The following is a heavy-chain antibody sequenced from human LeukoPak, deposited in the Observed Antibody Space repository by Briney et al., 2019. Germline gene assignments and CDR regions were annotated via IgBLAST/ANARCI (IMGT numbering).Heavy chain of an antibody. J-gene: IGHJ4*02. CDR3: AKDRGYCSGGDCYSDY. CDR2: ISGSGGSI. Sequence: GGSLRLSCEASGFTFSRYAMTWVRQAPGKGLEWVSVISGSGGSIYYADSVRGRFTISRDNSKSTLYLQMNSLRAEDTAIYYCAKDRGYCSGGDCYSDYWGQGTLVTVSS. CDR1: GFTFSRYA. V-gene: IGHV3-23*01. D-gene: IGHD2-15*01.